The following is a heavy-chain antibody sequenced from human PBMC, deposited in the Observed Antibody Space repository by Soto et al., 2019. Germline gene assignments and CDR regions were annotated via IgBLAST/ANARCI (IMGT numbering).Heavy chain of an antibody. Sequence: GASVKVSCKASGGTFSSYAISWVRQAPGQGLEWMGGIIPIFGTANYAQKFQGRVTITADKSTSTAYMELSSLRSEDTAVYYCARGDSSSHLLYFDYWGQGTLVTVSS. J-gene: IGHJ4*02. V-gene: IGHV1-69*06. CDR2: IIPIFGTA. CDR1: GGTFSSYA. D-gene: IGHD6-13*01. CDR3: ARGDSSSHLLYFDY.